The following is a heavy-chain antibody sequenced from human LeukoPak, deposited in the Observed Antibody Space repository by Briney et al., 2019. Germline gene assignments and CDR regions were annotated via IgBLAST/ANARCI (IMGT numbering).Heavy chain of an antibody. CDR1: GGTFSSYA. CDR3: ARGRDGYILSFDY. CDR2: IIPIFGTA. Sequence: SVKVPCKASGGTFSSYAISWVRQAPGQGLEWMGGIIPIFGTANYAQKFQGRVTITADESTSTAYMELSSLRSEDTAVYYCARGRDGYILSFDYWGQGTLVTVSS. D-gene: IGHD5-24*01. J-gene: IGHJ4*02. V-gene: IGHV1-69*13.